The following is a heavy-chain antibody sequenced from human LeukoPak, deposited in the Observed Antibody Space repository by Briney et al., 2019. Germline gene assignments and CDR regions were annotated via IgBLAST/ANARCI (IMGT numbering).Heavy chain of an antibody. D-gene: IGHD6-19*01. CDR3: ATLRRSGWYIGD. CDR2: INPNSGGT. CDR1: GYTFTDYY. Sequence: GASVKVSCKASGYTFTDYYMHWVRQAPGQGLEWMGWINPNSGGTNYAEKFQGRVIMTRDTSITTAYMELSSLRSDDTAMYHCATLRRSGWYIGDWGQGTLVTVSS. V-gene: IGHV1-2*02. J-gene: IGHJ4*02.